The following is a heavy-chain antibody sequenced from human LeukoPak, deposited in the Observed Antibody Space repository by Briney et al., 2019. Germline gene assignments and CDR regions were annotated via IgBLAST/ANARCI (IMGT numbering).Heavy chain of an antibody. CDR1: GGTFSSYS. V-gene: IGHV1-69*05. Sequence: SVKVSCKASGGTFSSYSVSWVRQAPGQGPEWMGTIIPMFGTTKYPQKFQDRVTMTTDESTTTVYMELSGLRSEDTAVYYCARPMSGRWLEPPFDFWGQGTLVTVSS. J-gene: IGHJ4*02. D-gene: IGHD5-24*01. CDR2: IIPMFGTT. CDR3: ARPMSGRWLEPPFDF.